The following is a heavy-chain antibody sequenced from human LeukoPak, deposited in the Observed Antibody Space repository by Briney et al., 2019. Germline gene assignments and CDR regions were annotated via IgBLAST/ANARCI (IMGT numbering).Heavy chain of an antibody. J-gene: IGHJ4*02. D-gene: IGHD5-18*01. CDR2: IYYSGST. V-gene: IGHV4-59*01. CDR1: GGSISSYY. Sequence: SETLSLICTVSGGSISSYYWSWIRQPPGKGLEWIGYIYYSGSTNYNPSLKSRVTISVDTSKNQFSLKLSSVTAADTAVYYCARVDTAMALFDYWGQGTLVTASS. CDR3: ARVDTAMALFDY.